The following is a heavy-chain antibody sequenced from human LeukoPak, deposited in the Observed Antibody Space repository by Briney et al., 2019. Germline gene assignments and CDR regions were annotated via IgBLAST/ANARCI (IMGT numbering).Heavy chain of an antibody. V-gene: IGHV3-15*01. CDR3: TTSLGPGELSGFDH. Sequence: GGSLRLSCAASGFTVNQAWMSWVRQAPGKGLEWVGRIRKQADGGTADSAAAVKGRFTISRDDSKNMVYLQMSSLRPEDTALYYCTTSLGPGELSGFDHWGQGTLVTVAS. J-gene: IGHJ4*02. CDR2: IRKQADGGTA. CDR1: GFTVNQAW. D-gene: IGHD3-10*01.